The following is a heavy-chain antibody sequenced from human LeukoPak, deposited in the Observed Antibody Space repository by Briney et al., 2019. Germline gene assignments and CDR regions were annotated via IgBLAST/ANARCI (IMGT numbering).Heavy chain of an antibody. J-gene: IGHJ6*02. CDR2: IYYSGST. CDR3: ARDGYSSTAHSDGMDV. D-gene: IGHD6-13*01. CDR1: GGSFSSGSYY. Sequence: SSETLSLTCTVSGGSFSSGSYYWGWIRQPPGKGLEWIAYIYYSGSTNYNPSLKSRVTISVDTSKNQFSLKLSSVTAADTAVYYCARDGYSSTAHSDGMDVWGQGTTVTVSS. V-gene: IGHV4-61*01.